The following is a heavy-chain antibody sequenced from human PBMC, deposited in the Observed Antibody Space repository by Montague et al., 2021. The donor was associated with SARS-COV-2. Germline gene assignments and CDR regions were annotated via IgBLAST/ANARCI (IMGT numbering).Heavy chain of an antibody. D-gene: IGHD1-26*01. CDR2: IYWDDDK. CDR3: AHRPGGFDHPSFDP. J-gene: IGHJ5*02. V-gene: IGHV2-5*02. CDR1: GFSLSTSGVC. Sequence: PALVKPTQTLTLTCTFSGFSLSTSGVCVGWIRQPPGKALEWLALIYWDDDKRYSPSLKSRLTITKDTSKNQVVLTMTNMDPVDTATYYCAHRPGGFDHPSFDPWGQGTLVTVSS.